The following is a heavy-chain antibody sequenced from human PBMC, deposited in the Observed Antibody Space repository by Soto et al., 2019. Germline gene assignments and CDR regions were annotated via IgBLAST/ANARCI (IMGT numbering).Heavy chain of an antibody. CDR2: ISSSSSYI. CDR1: GFTISSYR. Sequence: EVQLVESGGGLVKPGGSLRLSCAASGFTISSYRMNWVRQAPGKGLKWVSSISSSSSYIYYADSVKGRFTISRDNAKNSLYLQMNSLRAEDTAVYYCARDSGGCTHVGFDPWGQGTLVTVSS. J-gene: IGHJ5*02. V-gene: IGHV3-21*01. D-gene: IGHD6-19*01. CDR3: ARDSGGCTHVGFDP.